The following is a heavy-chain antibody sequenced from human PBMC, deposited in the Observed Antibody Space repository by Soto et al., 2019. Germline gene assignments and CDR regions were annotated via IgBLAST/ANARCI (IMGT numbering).Heavy chain of an antibody. CDR2: IYRGGST. J-gene: IGHJ4*02. D-gene: IGHD2-21*01. CDR1: GFTVFNTY. V-gene: IGHV3-53*01. Sequence: EVQLVESGGGLIQPGGSLRLSCAASGFTVFNTYMSWVRQAPGKGLECVSVIYRGGSTYYADSVKGRFTISRDSSKNTVYVQMNSLRAEDTAVYYCARGFQSSFGYWGQGTLVTVSS. CDR3: ARGFQSSFGY.